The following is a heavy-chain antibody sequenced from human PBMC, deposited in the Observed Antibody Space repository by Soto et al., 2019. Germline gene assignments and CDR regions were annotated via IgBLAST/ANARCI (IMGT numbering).Heavy chain of an antibody. D-gene: IGHD2-21*02. CDR3: ARAYCGGDCWASAHDLDY. CDR1: GFNFDDYA. Sequence: GGSLRLSCAASGFNFDDYAMHWVRQAPGKGLEWVSGINWNGGSTGYADSVKGRFTISRDNAKNSLYLQMNSLRAEDTALYYCARAYCGGDCWASAHDLDYWGQGTLVTVSS. J-gene: IGHJ4*02. V-gene: IGHV3-20*04. CDR2: INWNGGST.